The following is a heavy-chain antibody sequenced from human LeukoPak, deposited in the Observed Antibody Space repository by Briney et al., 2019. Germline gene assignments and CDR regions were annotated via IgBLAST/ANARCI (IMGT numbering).Heavy chain of an antibody. CDR1: GGSVSSGSYY. J-gene: IGHJ2*01. D-gene: IGHD2/OR15-2a*01. V-gene: IGHV4-61*01. Sequence: SETLSLTCTVSGGSVSSGSYYWSWIRQPPGKGLEWIGYISYSGSTNYNPSLKSRVTISVDTSKNQFSLKLSSVTAADTAVYYCARDNSTVNFYWYFDLWGRGTLVTVSS. CDR3: ARDNSTVNFYWYFDL. CDR2: ISYSGST.